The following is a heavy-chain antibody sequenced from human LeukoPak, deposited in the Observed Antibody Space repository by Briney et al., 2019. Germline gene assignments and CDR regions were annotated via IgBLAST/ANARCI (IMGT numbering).Heavy chain of an antibody. Sequence: PGGSLRLSCAASGFTFSNYWMSWVRQAPGKGPEWVANIKEDGSEKYYVDSVKGRFTISRDNAKNSLYLQMNSLRAEDTAVYYCARDHEYRGSFLFDYWGQGTLVTVSS. D-gene: IGHD1-26*01. CDR3: ARDHEYRGSFLFDY. J-gene: IGHJ4*02. CDR1: GFTFSNYW. V-gene: IGHV3-7*01. CDR2: IKEDGSEK.